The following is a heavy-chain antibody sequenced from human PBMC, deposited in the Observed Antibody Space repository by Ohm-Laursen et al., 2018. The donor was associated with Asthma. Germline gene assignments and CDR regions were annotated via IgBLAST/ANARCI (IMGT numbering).Heavy chain of an antibody. CDR3: ATDLSLNGSSTACQTFSGMDV. Sequence: SLRLSCAASGFIFSAYGMHWVRQAPGKGLEWVAVIWYDGTNKDYADSVKGRFTISRDDSKNTPYLQMNSLRAEDTALYYCATDLSLNGSSTACQTFSGMDVWGQGTTVTVSS. V-gene: IGHV3-33*01. CDR2: IWYDGTNK. J-gene: IGHJ6*02. CDR1: GFIFSAYG. D-gene: IGHD2-2*01.